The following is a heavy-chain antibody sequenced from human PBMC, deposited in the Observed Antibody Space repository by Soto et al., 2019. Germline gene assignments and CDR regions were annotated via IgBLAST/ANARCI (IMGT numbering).Heavy chain of an antibody. CDR2: INPSSGST. CDR3: TRAQAWAIHDY. J-gene: IGHJ4*02. D-gene: IGHD5-18*01. V-gene: IGHV1-46*03. CDR1: GYTFSSYY. Sequence: QVQLVQSGAEVKKPGASVKISCKASGYTFSSYYIHWVRQAPGQGLEWMGTINPSSGSTTYTQKCQGRVTMTRDTSTSTVYMELSSLRSEDTAVYHCTRAQAWAIHDYWGQGTLVTVSS.